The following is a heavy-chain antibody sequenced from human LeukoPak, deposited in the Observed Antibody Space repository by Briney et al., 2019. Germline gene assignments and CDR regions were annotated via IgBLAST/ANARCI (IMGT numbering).Heavy chain of an antibody. V-gene: IGHV4-39*01. Sequence: SETLSLTCTVSGGSISSSSYYWGWIRQPPGKGLEWIGSIYYSGSTYYNPSLKSRVTISVDTSKNQFSLKLSSVTAADTAVYYCARLLIYDFWSGYSSFHYWGQGTLVTVSS. D-gene: IGHD3-3*01. J-gene: IGHJ4*02. CDR1: GGSISSSSYY. CDR2: IYYSGST. CDR3: ARLLIYDFWSGYSSFHY.